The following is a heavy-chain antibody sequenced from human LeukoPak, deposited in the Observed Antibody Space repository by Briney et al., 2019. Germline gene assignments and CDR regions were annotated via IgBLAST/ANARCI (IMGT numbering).Heavy chain of an antibody. CDR1: GGSISSTTFY. CDR3: ARRALTFPPY. D-gene: IGHD2/OR15-2a*01. CDR2: IYSGGTT. J-gene: IGHJ4*02. V-gene: IGHV4-39*01. Sequence: SETLSLTCTVSGGSISSTTFYWVWIRQPPGTGLEWVGSIYSGGTTYYNPSLKSRVSISVDTSKNQFSLSLSSVTAADTAVCYCARRALTFPPYWGQGILVTVSS.